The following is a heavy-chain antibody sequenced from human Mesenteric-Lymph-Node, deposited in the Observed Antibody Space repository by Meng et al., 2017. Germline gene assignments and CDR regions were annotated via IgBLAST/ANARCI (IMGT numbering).Heavy chain of an antibody. CDR2: IIPIFGTA. V-gene: IGHV1-69*01. CDR3: AKSQLGWDYFDY. CDR1: GYTFTSYG. J-gene: IGHJ4*02. D-gene: IGHD1-1*01. Sequence: VPLGQSGAEVKNPGPSVKVSCKASGYTFTSYGISLVRQAPGQGLEWMGGIIPIFGTANYAQKFQGRVTITADESTSTAYMELSSLRSEDTAVYYCAKSQLGWDYFDYWGQGTLVTVSS.